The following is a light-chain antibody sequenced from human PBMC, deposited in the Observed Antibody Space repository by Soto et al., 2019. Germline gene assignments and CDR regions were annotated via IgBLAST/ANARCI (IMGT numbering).Light chain of an antibody. J-gene: IGKJ4*01. CDR2: GTS. V-gene: IGKV1D-12*01. CDR1: QAIAGW. CDR3: QQAYSFPLT. Sequence: DIQMIQSPSSVYASGGDRVTVACLSSQAIAGWLAWYQQKPVKAPRLLIYGTSTLQSGVPSRFSGSGSGTDFTLTINSLQPEDFATYYCQQAYSFPLTFGGGTKVDIK.